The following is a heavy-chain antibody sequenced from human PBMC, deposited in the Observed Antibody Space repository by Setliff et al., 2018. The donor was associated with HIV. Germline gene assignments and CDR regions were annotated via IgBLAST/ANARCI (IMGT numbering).Heavy chain of an antibody. V-gene: IGHV1-3*01. J-gene: IGHJ6*02. CDR1: GYTFTSYA. Sequence: ASVKVSCKASGYTFTSYAIHWVRQAPGQRLEWMGWITVGDGNTKYSQKFQGRVTITRDTSASTVHMELSSLRSEDTAVYYCAREQVGFGPPRGMDVWGQGTTVTVSS. CDR3: AREQVGFGPPRGMDV. D-gene: IGHD3-10*01. CDR2: ITVGDGNT.